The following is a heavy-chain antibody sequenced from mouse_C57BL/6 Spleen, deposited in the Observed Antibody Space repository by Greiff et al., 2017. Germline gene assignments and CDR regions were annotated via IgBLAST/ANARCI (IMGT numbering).Heavy chain of an antibody. V-gene: IGHV1-7*01. CDR2: INPSSGDT. J-gene: IGHJ4*01. CDR3: ARNYDSSYAMDY. Sequence: QVQLQQSGAELAKPGASVKLSCKASGYNFTSYWMHWVIRRPGQGVEWIGYINPSSGDTKYNQKFKDKATLTADKSSSTAYMHLSSLKYEDSAVYYCARNYDSSYAMDYWGQGTSVTVSS. D-gene: IGHD1-1*01. CDR1: GYNFTSYW.